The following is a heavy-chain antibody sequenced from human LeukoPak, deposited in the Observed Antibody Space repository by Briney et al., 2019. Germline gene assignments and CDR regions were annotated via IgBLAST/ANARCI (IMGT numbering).Heavy chain of an antibody. CDR1: GFTFSSYW. CDR2: IKQDGSEK. V-gene: IGHV3-7*01. CDR3: ARLLGGDAFDF. D-gene: IGHD7-27*01. Sequence: GGSLRLSCAASGFTFSSYWMSWVRQAPGKGLEWVANIKQDGSEKSYVASVKGRFTISRDNAKKSLHLQMNSLRAEDTALYYCARLLGGDAFDFWGQGTMVTVSS. J-gene: IGHJ3*01.